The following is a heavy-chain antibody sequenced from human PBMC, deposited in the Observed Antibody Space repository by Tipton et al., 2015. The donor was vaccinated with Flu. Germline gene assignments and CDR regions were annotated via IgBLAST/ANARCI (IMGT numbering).Heavy chain of an antibody. V-gene: IGHV4-61*05. CDR3: ASVEYSSSSVLY. D-gene: IGHD6-6*01. Sequence: TLSLTCTVSGGSISSSSYYWGWIRQPPGKGLEWIGYIYYSGSTNYNPSLKSRVTISVDTSKNQFSLKLSSVTAADTAVYYCASVEYSSSSVLYWGQGTLVTVSS. CDR1: GGSISSSSYY. CDR2: IYYSGST. J-gene: IGHJ4*02.